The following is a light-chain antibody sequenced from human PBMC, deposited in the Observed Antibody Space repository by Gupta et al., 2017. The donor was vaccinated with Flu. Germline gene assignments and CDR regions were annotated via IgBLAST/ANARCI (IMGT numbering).Light chain of an antibody. V-gene: IGLV6-57*03. CDR3: QAYDTRVYV. CDR2: DDK. J-gene: IGLJ3*02. CDR1: SGSIADSY. Sequence: VTSTRTRSSGSIADSYVMWYQQRPGSAPILVIYDDKQRPSGVPDRFSGSIEKSSTTAPLTISGLRAEAEDYYFCQAYDTRVYVFGGGTKQTVL.